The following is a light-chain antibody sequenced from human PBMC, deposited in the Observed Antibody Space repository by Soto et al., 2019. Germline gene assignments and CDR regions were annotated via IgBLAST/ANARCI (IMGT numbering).Light chain of an antibody. CDR1: QSVSSSY. CDR3: QQYGSSPPMVT. CDR2: GAS. J-gene: IGKJ3*01. V-gene: IGKV3-20*01. Sequence: EIVLTKSPGALSSSPGERATLSCRASQSVSSSYLAWYQQKPGQAPRLLIYGASSRATRTPDRFSGSGSGTDFILTISRLEPEYFEVYYCQQYGSSPPMVTFGPGTKVDIK.